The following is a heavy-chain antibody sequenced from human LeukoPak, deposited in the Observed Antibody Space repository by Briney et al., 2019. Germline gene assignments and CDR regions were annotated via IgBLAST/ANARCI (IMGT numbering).Heavy chain of an antibody. V-gene: IGHV4-59*01. CDR1: GGSISSYY. D-gene: IGHD3-10*01. Sequence: PSETLSLTCTVSGGSISSYYWSWIRQPPGKGLEWIGYIYYSGSTNYNPSLKSRVTISVDTSKNQFSLKLSSVTAADTAVYYCARENRVTLVRGVIDYWGQGTLVTVSS. J-gene: IGHJ4*02. CDR3: ARENRVTLVRGVIDY. CDR2: IYYSGST.